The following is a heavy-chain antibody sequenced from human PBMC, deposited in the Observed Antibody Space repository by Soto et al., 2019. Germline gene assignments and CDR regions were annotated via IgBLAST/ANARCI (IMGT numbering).Heavy chain of an antibody. D-gene: IGHD3-10*01. CDR3: AKDKYYGSGSYYPLDC. Sequence: EVQLLESGGGLVQPGGSLRLSCAASGFTFSSYAMSWVRQAPGKGLEWVSAISGSGGSTYYADSVKGRFTISRDNSKNTLYLQMNSLRAEDTAVYYCAKDKYYGSGSYYPLDCWGQGTLVTVSS. CDR2: ISGSGGST. J-gene: IGHJ4*02. CDR1: GFTFSSYA. V-gene: IGHV3-23*01.